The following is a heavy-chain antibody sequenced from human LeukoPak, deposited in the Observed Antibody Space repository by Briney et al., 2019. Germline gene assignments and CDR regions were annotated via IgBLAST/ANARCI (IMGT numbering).Heavy chain of an antibody. D-gene: IGHD3-10*01. CDR3: ARDPNYYGSGSSFDY. CDR1: GFTFSSYS. V-gene: IGHV3-21*01. J-gene: IGHJ4*02. Sequence: PGGSLRLSCAASGFTFSSYSMNWVRQAPGKGLEWVSSISSSSSYIYYADSVKGRFTISRDNAKNSLYLQMNSLRAEDTAVYYCARDPNYYGSGSSFDYWGQGTLVTVSS. CDR2: ISSSSSYI.